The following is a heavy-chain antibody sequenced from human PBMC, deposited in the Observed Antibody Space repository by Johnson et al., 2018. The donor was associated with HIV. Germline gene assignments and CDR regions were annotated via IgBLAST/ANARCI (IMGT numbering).Heavy chain of an antibody. CDR1: GFTFSSYA. D-gene: IGHD2-2*02. J-gene: IGHJ3*02. CDR3: ARGEGRIPHAFDI. Sequence: VQLVESGGGVVQPGGSLRLSCAASGFTFSSYAMHWVRQAPGKGLEYVSAISSNGGSTYYANSVKGIFTISRDNSKNTLYLQMGSLRAEDMTVYYCARGEGRIPHAFDIWGQGTMVTVSS. CDR2: ISSNGGST. V-gene: IGHV3-64*01.